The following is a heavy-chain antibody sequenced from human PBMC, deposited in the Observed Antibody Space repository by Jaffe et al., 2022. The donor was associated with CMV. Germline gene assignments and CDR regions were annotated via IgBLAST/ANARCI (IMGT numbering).Heavy chain of an antibody. CDR1: GFTFSSYE. J-gene: IGHJ4*02. Sequence: EVQLVESGGGLVQPGGSLRLSCAASGFTFSSYEMNWVRQAPGKGLEWVSYISSSGSTIYYADSVKGRFTISRDNAKNSLYLQMNSLRAEDTAVYYCARRGLVPLWFGEPGFDYWGQGTLVTVSS. CDR2: ISSSGSTI. D-gene: IGHD3-10*01. CDR3: ARRGLVPLWFGEPGFDY. V-gene: IGHV3-48*03.